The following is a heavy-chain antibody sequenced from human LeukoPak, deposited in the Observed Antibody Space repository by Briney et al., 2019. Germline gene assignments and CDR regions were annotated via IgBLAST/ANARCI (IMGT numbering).Heavy chain of an antibody. V-gene: IGHV4-34*01. CDR2: ISHNENT. CDR3: ASSSWYSPIGY. Sequence: PSETLSLTCAVYGGSFSGYYRNWIRQPPGKGLEWIGEISHNENTNYSPSLKSRLTISIDTSKNQFSLKLSSVTAADTAVYYCASSSWYSPIGYWGQGTLVTVSS. D-gene: IGHD6-13*01. CDR1: GGSFSGYY. J-gene: IGHJ4*02.